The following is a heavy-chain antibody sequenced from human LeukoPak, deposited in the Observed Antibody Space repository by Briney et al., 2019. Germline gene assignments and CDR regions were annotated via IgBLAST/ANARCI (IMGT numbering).Heavy chain of an antibody. CDR2: MSGSDGST. Sequence: GGSLRLSCAASGFTFSSYAMSWVRQAPGKGLEWVSAMSGSDGSTYYADSVKGRFTISRDNSKNTLYLQMNSLRAEDTAVYYCANDLYYDSSGYYDYWGQGTLVTVSS. J-gene: IGHJ4*02. CDR3: ANDLYYDSSGYYDY. V-gene: IGHV3-23*01. D-gene: IGHD3-22*01. CDR1: GFTFSSYA.